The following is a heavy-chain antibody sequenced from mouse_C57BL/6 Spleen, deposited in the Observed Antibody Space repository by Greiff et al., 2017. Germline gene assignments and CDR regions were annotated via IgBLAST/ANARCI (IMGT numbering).Heavy chain of an antibody. CDR1: GYTFTDYE. CDR2: IDPETGGT. D-gene: IGHD2-5*01. J-gene: IGHJ3*01. CDR3: TSKGYSIPFAY. Sequence: QVQLQQPGAELVRPGASVTLSCKASGYTFTDYEMHWVKQKPVHGLEWIGAIDPETGGTAYNPKFKGKALLTADKSSSTAYMELRSLTSKNSTVYYCTSKGYSIPFAYWGQGTLVTVSA. V-gene: IGHV1-15*01.